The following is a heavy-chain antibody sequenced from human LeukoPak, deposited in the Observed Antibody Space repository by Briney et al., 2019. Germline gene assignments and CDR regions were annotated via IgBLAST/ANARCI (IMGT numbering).Heavy chain of an antibody. CDR3: AKGRNWFDP. V-gene: IGHV4-4*09. J-gene: IGHJ5*02. CDR2: ICSDGTT. Sequence: PSETLSLTCSVSGASFSGHYWTWIRQTPGKGLQWIGYICSDGTTKYNPSFKSRVTISIDMSQNQFSLTLNSVTAADTAVYYCAKGRNWFDPWGQGTLVTVSS. CDR1: GASFSGHY.